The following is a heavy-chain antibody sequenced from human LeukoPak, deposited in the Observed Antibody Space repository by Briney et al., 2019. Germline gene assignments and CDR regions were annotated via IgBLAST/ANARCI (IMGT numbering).Heavy chain of an antibody. CDR3: ARVDSD. CDR1: GGTCSSYA. V-gene: IGHV1-69*13. CDR2: IIPIFGTA. J-gene: IGHJ4*02. D-gene: IGHD4-11*01. Sequence: ASVKVSCTASGGTCSSYALSWVRQAPGQGLEWMGGIIPIFGTANYAQKFQGRVTITADESTSTAYMELSSLRSEDTAVYYCARVDSDWGQGTLVTVSS.